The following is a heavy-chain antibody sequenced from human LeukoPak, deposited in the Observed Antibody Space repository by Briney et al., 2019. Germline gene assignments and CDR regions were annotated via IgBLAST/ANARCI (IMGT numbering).Heavy chain of an antibody. CDR2: ISAYNGNT. J-gene: IGHJ6*02. CDR3: ARDLTNWAYYYYYYGMDV. Sequence: ASVKVFCKASGYTFTSYGISWVRQAPGQGLEWMGWISAYNGNTNYAQKLQGRVTMTTDTSTSTAYMELRSLRSDDTAVYYCARDLTNWAYYYYYYGMDVWGQGTTVTVSS. D-gene: IGHD1-1*01. V-gene: IGHV1-18*01. CDR1: GYTFTSYG.